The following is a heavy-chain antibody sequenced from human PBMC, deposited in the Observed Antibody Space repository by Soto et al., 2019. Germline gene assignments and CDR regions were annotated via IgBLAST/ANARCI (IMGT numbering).Heavy chain of an antibody. CDR2: VFYSGRT. J-gene: IGHJ6*02. V-gene: IGHV4-31*03. CDR1: DASISSGIYS. D-gene: IGHD3-10*01. Sequence: PSETLSLTCTVSDASISSGIYSWSWIRQHPGGGMEWIGYVFYSGRTYYKPSLGSRLSISVDTSKNQFSLRLSSVTAADTAIYYCARGLRANRGRDYYGMDVWGQGTTVTVSS. CDR3: ARGLRANRGRDYYGMDV.